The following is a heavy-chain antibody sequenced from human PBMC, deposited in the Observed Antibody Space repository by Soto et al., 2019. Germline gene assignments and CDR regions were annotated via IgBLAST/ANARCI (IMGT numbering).Heavy chain of an antibody. CDR2: ISAYNGNT. D-gene: IGHD2-15*01. CDR1: GYTFTTYG. Sequence: QVQLVQSGVEVKKPGASVKVSCKASGYTFTTYGISWLRQAPGQGLEWMGWISAYNGNTNSAQRLQGRVTMTLDTSTSTVYMELRSLPSDGTAVYFCARHGGYAALAYRGQGTRVTVSS. J-gene: IGHJ4*02. V-gene: IGHV1-18*01. CDR3: ARHGGYAALAY.